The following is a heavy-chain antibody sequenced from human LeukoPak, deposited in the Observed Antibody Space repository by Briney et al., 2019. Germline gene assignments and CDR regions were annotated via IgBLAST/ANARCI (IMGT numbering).Heavy chain of an antibody. J-gene: IGHJ4*02. CDR3: AKVQDYSNYEGLDY. V-gene: IGHV3-43*02. CDR2: ISGDGGST. Sequence: SGGSLRLSCAASGFTFDDYAMHWVRQAPGKGLECVSLISGDGGSTYYADSVKGRFTISRDNSKNSLCLQMNSLRTEDTALYYCAKVQDYSNYEGLDYWGQGTLVTVSS. CDR1: GFTFDDYA. D-gene: IGHD4-11*01.